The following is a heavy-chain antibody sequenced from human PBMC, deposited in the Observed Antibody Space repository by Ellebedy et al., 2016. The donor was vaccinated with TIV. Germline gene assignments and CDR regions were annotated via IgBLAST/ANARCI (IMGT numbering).Heavy chain of an antibody. CDR1: GGSISSSSYY. CDR2: IYYSGST. Sequence: MPSETLSLTCTVSGGSISSSSYYWGWIRQPPGKGLEWIGSIYYSGSTYYNPSLKSRVTISVDTSKNQFSLKLSSVTAADTAVYYCARQQRGDSDAFDIWGQGTMVTVSS. V-gene: IGHV4-39*01. J-gene: IGHJ3*02. CDR3: ARQQRGDSDAFDI. D-gene: IGHD2-21*01.